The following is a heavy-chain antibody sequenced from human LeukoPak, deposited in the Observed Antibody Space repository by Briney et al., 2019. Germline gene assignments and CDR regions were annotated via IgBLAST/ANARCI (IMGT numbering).Heavy chain of an antibody. Sequence: ASVKVSCKASGYTFTSYGISWVRQAPGQGLEWMGGIIPIFGTANYAQKFQGRVTITADESTSTAYMELSSLRSEDTAVYYCARGKYYGSGSYSSWGQGTLVTVSS. CDR1: GYTFTSYG. D-gene: IGHD3-10*01. CDR3: ARGKYYGSGSYSS. CDR2: IIPIFGTA. V-gene: IGHV1-69*13. J-gene: IGHJ4*02.